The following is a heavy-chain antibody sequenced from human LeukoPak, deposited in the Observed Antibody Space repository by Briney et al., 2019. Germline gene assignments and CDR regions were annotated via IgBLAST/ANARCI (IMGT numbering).Heavy chain of an antibody. D-gene: IGHD2-15*01. CDR1: GGSISHYF. CDR3: ARRVLGYCSGGSCYSNWFDP. J-gene: IGHJ5*02. V-gene: IGHV4-59*12. CDR2: IYYSGST. Sequence: SETLSLTCTVSGGSISHYFWSWIRQPPGKALEWIGYIYYSGSTNYNPSLKSRVTISVDTSKNQFSLKLSSVTAADTAVYYCARRVLGYCSGGSCYSNWFDPWGQGTLVTVSS.